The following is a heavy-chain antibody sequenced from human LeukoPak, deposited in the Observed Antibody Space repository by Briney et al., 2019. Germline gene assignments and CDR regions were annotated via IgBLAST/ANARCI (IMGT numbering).Heavy chain of an antibody. D-gene: IGHD3-22*01. CDR2: ISGSGGST. Sequence: PGGSLRLSCAASGFTFSSCAMSWVRQAPGKGLEWVSAISGSGGSTYYADSVKGRFTISRDNSKNTLYLQMNSLRAEDTAVYYCAKAFGPNYYDSSGYYQYWGQGTLVTVSS. J-gene: IGHJ4*02. CDR1: GFTFSSCA. V-gene: IGHV3-23*01. CDR3: AKAFGPNYYDSSGYYQY.